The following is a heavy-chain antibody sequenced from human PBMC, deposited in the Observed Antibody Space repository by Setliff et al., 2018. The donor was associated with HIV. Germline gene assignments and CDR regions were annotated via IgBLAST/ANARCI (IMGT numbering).Heavy chain of an antibody. CDR1: GYSFTKYV. Sequence: ASVKVSCKASGYSFTKYVMHWVRQAPGQRLEWMGWINAGNDNTKYSQKFQGRVTITRDTSANTAYMELSSLRSEDTAVYYCARDDPLYYDSSGYYYVVAFDIWGQGTMVTISS. J-gene: IGHJ3*02. D-gene: IGHD3-22*01. CDR2: INAGNDNT. V-gene: IGHV1-3*01. CDR3: ARDDPLYYDSSGYYYVVAFDI.